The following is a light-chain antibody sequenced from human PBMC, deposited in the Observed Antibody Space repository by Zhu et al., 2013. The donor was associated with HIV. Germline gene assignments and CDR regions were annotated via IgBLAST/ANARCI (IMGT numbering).Light chain of an antibody. CDR3: QRFGSSVTWT. J-gene: IGKJ1*01. Sequence: TVMTQSLATLSVSPGERATLSCRAGQSVSSDLAWYQQKPGQAPRLLMYGTSNRATGIPDRFSGSGSGTDFSLTISRVEPEDFGMYFCQRFGSSVTWTFGQGTKLEIK. CDR2: GTS. V-gene: IGKV3-20*01. CDR1: QSVSSD.